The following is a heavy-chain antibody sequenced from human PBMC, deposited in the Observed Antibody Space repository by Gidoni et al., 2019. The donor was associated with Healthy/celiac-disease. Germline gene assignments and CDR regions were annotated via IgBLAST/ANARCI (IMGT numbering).Heavy chain of an antibody. D-gene: IGHD3-3*01. J-gene: IGHJ4*02. CDR1: GFTFSRYW. Sequence: EVQLVESGGGLVQPGGSLRLSCAASGFTFSRYWMSWVRQAPGKGLEWVANIKQDGSEKYYVDSVKGRFTISRDNAKNSLYLQMNSLRAEDTAVYYCARAVTDYDFWSGYFFHYWGQGTLVTVSS. CDR3: ARAVTDYDFWSGYFFHY. CDR2: IKQDGSEK. V-gene: IGHV3-7*03.